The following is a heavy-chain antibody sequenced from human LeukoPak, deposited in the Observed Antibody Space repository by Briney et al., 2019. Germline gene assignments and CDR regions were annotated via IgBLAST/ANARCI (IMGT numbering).Heavy chain of an antibody. CDR2: ISYDGSNK. V-gene: IGHV3-30-3*01. Sequence: QPGGSLRLSCAASGFTFSSYAMHWVRQAPGKGLEWVAVISYDGSNKYYADSVKGRFTISRDNSKNTLYLQMNSLRAEDTAVYYCARDRYYYDSSGYFDYWGQGTLVTVSS. CDR3: ARDRYYYDSSGYFDY. J-gene: IGHJ4*02. D-gene: IGHD3-22*01. CDR1: GFTFSSYA.